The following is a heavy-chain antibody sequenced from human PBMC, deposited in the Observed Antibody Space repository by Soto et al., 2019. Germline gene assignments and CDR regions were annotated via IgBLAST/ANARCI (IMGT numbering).Heavy chain of an antibody. J-gene: IGHJ4*02. CDR2: IYSGGST. D-gene: IGHD4-17*01. CDR1: GFTVSSNY. V-gene: IGHV3-66*01. CDR3: AKVGGTTVASDFDY. Sequence: GGSLRLSCAASGFTVSSNYMSWVRQAPGKGLEWVSVIYSGGSTYYADSVKGRFTISRDNSKNTLYLQMNSLRAEDTAVYYRAKVGGTTVASDFDYWGQGTLVTVSS.